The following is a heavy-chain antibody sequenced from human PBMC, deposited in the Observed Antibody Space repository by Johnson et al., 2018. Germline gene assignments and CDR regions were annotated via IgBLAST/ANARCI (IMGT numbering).Heavy chain of an antibody. CDR3: TTDLAMIGGDI. CDR1: GFIFSGSP. V-gene: IGHV3-15*01. J-gene: IGHJ3*02. CDR2: IKTKTDGGTT. Sequence: DQLVQSGGGLVQHGGSLKLSCAASGFIFSGSPIHWVRQASGKGLEWVGLIKTKTDGGTTDYAAPVKGRITISRDDSKNTLSLQMNSLKTEDTAVYYCTTDLAMIGGDIWGQGTMVTVSS. D-gene: IGHD3-22*01.